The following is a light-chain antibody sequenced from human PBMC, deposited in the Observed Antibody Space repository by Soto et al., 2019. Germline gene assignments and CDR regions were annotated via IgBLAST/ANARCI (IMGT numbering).Light chain of an antibody. CDR2: EVS. V-gene: IGLV2-14*01. J-gene: IGLJ3*02. Sequence: QSALTQPASVSGSPGQSITISCTGTSSDIGAYNYVSWYQQHPGKAPKLIIFEVSNRPSGVSNRFSGSESGNTASLTISGLQPEDEADYHCSSYTGGNTYWIFGGGTKLTVL. CDR3: SSYTGGNTYWI. CDR1: SSDIGAYNY.